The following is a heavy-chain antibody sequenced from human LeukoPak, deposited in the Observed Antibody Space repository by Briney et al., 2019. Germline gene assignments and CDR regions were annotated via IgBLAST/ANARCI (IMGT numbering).Heavy chain of an antibody. CDR1: GYTFTSYD. J-gene: IGHJ6*03. D-gene: IGHD3-10*01. Sequence: ASVKVSYKASGYTFTSYDINWVRQATGQGLEWMGWMNPNSGNTGYAQKFQGRVTITRNTSISTAYMELSSLRSEDTAVYYCARSRGAYYYGSGSYRYYMDVWGKGTTVTVSS. CDR3: ARSRGAYYYGSGSYRYYMDV. V-gene: IGHV1-8*03. CDR2: MNPNSGNT.